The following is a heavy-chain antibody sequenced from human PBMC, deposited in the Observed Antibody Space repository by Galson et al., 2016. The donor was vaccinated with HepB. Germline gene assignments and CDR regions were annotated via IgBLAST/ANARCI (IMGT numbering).Heavy chain of an antibody. Sequence: SETLSLTCSVSSVSVTTASYYWTWIRHSPGKGLEWIGHIYYNGSTTYNPSLKSRVTISLDTSKNHFSLNLNSVTNADTALDFCAREFSQSNTPWVSYGMDGWGRGTTVTISS. CDR2: IYYNGST. CDR3: AREFSQSNTPWVSYGMDG. J-gene: IGHJ6*02. CDR1: SVSVTTASYY. V-gene: IGHV4-61*03. D-gene: IGHD2-2*02.